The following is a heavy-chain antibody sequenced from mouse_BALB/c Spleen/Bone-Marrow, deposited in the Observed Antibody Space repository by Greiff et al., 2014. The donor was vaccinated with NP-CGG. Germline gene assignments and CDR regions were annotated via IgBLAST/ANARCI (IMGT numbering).Heavy chain of an antibody. Sequence: QVQLQQSGAELARPGASVKMSCRASGYTFTTYTMHCVKQRPGQGLEWIGYINPSSGYTYYNQKFKDKATLTADKSSSAAYLRLSSLTSEDSAVYYCARVYGNYDAMDYWGQGTSVTVSS. D-gene: IGHD2-1*01. J-gene: IGHJ4*01. V-gene: IGHV1-4*01. CDR1: GYTFTTYT. CDR2: INPSSGYT. CDR3: ARVYGNYDAMDY.